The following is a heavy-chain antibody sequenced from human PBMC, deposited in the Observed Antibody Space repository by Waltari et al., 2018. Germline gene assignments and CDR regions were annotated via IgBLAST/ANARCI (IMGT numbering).Heavy chain of an antibody. J-gene: IGHJ6*02. D-gene: IGHD2-15*01. CDR3: VRLEDCSGPGGNCYSGDPFAMDV. Sequence: QVQLQQWGAGLLQPSETLSLTCAVYGGSFTGYYWGWVRQPPGKGLEWIGEINHAAKTNYNPSLRSRVIRSVDTSKNQFSLKLTFVTAADTGVYYCVRLEDCSGPGGNCYSGDPFAMDVWGQGTTVTVSS. CDR1: GGSFTGYY. V-gene: IGHV4-34*01. CDR2: INHAAKT.